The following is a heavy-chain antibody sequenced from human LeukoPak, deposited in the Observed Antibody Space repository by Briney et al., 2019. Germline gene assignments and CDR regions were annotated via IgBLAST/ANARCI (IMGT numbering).Heavy chain of an antibody. CDR1: GFTFDDYA. CDR3: AKEQTWGFGDSWLRFDP. Sequence: GGSLRLSCAASGFTFDDYAMHWVRQAPGKGLEWVSGISWNSGSIGYADSVKGRFTISRDNAKNSLYLQMNSLRAEDTALYYCAKEQTWGFGDSWLRFDPWGQGTLVTVSS. J-gene: IGHJ5*02. CDR2: ISWNSGSI. V-gene: IGHV3-9*01. D-gene: IGHD3-10*01.